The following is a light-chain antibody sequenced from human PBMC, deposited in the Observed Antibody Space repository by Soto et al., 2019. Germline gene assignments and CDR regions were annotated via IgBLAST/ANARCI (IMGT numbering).Light chain of an antibody. V-gene: IGLV2-8*01. CDR2: EVY. CDR1: SSDVGGYNY. CDR3: SSYVGTNSYV. J-gene: IGLJ1*01. Sequence: QSALTQPPSASGSPGQSVTISCTGTSSDVGGYNYVSWYQQHPGKAPKLIIYEVYKRPSGVPDRFSGSKSGNTAALTASGLQAEDEADYYCSSYVGTNSYVFGTGTKLTVL.